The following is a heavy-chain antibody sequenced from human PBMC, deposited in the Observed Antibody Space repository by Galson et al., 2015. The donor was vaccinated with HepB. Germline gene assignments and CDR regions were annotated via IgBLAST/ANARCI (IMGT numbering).Heavy chain of an antibody. D-gene: IGHD3-10*01. Sequence: SLRLSCAASGFTFSSYGMHWVCQAPGKGLEWVAVISYDGSNKYYADSVKGRFTISRDNSKNTLYLQMNSLRAEDTAVYYCAKGGAYYYGSGSLNWFDPWGQGTLVTVSS. CDR2: ISYDGSNK. J-gene: IGHJ5*02. CDR1: GFTFSSYG. V-gene: IGHV3-30*18. CDR3: AKGGAYYYGSGSLNWFDP.